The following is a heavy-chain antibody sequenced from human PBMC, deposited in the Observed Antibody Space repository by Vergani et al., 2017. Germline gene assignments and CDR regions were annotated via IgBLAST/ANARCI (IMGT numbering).Heavy chain of an antibody. D-gene: IGHD5-12*01. CDR1: GFTFIINS. CDR3: AKAAVTTISLFDY. J-gene: IGHJ4*02. CDR2: ISVIGCIT. Sequence: LLESGGGLVQPFGSLILSCVASGFTFIINSIILVRQSPGNFLDFVSSISVIGCITYYSYSVKGLFTISIDNPKNTLYLQMNSLRAEDSAIYYCAKAAVTTISLFDYWGQGTLVTVSS. V-gene: IGHV3-23*01.